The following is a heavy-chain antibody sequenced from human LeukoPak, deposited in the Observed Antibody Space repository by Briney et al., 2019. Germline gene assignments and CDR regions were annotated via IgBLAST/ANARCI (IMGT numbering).Heavy chain of an antibody. V-gene: IGHV1-2*02. Sequence: GASAKVSCKASGYTFTDYYMHWVRQAPGQGLEWMGWINPNSGGTKYGQKFQGRVTMTRDTSISTAYMELSRLRSDDTAVYYCARDLYGDSYYYYYMDVWGKGTTVTVSS. CDR3: ARDLYGDSYYYYYMDV. D-gene: IGHD4-17*01. CDR1: GYTFTDYY. J-gene: IGHJ6*03. CDR2: INPNSGGT.